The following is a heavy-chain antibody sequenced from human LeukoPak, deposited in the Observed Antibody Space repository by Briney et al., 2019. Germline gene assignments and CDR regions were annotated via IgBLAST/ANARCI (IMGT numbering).Heavy chain of an antibody. Sequence: GESLRISCKGSGYSFANYWIGWVRQMPGKGLEWMGIIYLGDFGIRYSPSFQGQVTISADKSISTVYLQWSSLKASDTAMYYCARNSGTENNFDYWGQGTLVTVSS. J-gene: IGHJ4*02. D-gene: IGHD1-26*01. CDR3: ARNSGTENNFDY. CDR2: IYLGDFGI. CDR1: GYSFANYW. V-gene: IGHV5-51*01.